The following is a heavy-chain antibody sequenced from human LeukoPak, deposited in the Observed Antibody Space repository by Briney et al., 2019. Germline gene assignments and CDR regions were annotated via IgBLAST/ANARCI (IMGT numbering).Heavy chain of an antibody. Sequence: TSETLSLTCAVYGGSFSGYYWSWIRQPPGKGLEWIGEINHSGSTNYNPSLKSRVTISVDTSKNQFSLKLSSVTAADTAVYYCVRGSTYSSGLHWGQGTLVTVSS. CDR3: VRGSTYSSGLH. J-gene: IGHJ4*02. D-gene: IGHD6-19*01. CDR1: GGSFSGYY. CDR2: INHSGST. V-gene: IGHV4-34*01.